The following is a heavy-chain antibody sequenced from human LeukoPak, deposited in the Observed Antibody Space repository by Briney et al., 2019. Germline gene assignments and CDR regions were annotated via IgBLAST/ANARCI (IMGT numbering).Heavy chain of an antibody. Sequence: VASVKVSFKASGYTFTSYDINWVRQATGQGLEWMGWMNPNSGNTGYAQKFQGRVTMTRNTSISTAYMELSSLRSEDTAVYYCARGVKTSKRITIFGVVIRGGSHFDYWGQGTLVTASS. CDR1: GYTFTSYD. V-gene: IGHV1-8*01. CDR2: MNPNSGNT. J-gene: IGHJ4*02. D-gene: IGHD3-3*01. CDR3: ARGVKTSKRITIFGVVIRGGSHFDY.